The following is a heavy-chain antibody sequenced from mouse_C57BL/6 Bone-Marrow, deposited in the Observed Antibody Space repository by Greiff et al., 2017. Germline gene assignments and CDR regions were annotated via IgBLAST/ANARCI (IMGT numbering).Heavy chain of an antibody. CDR1: GFTFSDYG. CDR3: ARPYDYDVWLAY. J-gene: IGHJ3*01. CDR2: ISSGSSTI. D-gene: IGHD2-4*01. V-gene: IGHV5-17*01. Sequence: DVHLVESGGGLVKPGGSLKLSCAASGFTFSDYGMHWVRQAPEKGLEWVAYISSGSSTIYYADTVKGRFTISRDNAKNTLFLQMTSLRSENTAMYYCARPYDYDVWLAYWGQGTLVTVSA.